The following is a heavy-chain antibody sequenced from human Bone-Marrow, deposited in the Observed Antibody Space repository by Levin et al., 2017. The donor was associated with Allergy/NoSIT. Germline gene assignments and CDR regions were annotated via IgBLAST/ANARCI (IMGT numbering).Heavy chain of an antibody. V-gene: IGHV1-18*01. CDR3: ARDHGYSGYLLE. CDR1: GYTFKNYG. J-gene: IGHJ4*02. Sequence: ASVKVSCKASGYTFKNYGLSWVRQAPGQGLEWLGWISPYNGNTHHAQKFQGRITLTTDTFTGPAYMDLRSLRSDDTAVYYCARDHGYSGYLLEWGQGTLVTVSS. CDR2: ISPYNGNT. D-gene: IGHD5-12*01.